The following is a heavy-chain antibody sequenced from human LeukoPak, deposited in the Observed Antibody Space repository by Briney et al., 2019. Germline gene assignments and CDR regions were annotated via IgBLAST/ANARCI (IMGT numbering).Heavy chain of an antibody. CDR2: IKQDGSEK. D-gene: IGHD5-12*01. J-gene: IGHJ4*02. Sequence: PGGSLRLSCAASGFTFSSYWMSWVRQAPGKGLEWVANIKQDGSEKYYVDSVKGRFTISRDNAKNSLYLQMNSLRAEDTAVYYCARSPDWLRQHNYFDYWGQETLVTVSS. V-gene: IGHV3-7*01. CDR1: GFTFSSYW. CDR3: ARSPDWLRQHNYFDY.